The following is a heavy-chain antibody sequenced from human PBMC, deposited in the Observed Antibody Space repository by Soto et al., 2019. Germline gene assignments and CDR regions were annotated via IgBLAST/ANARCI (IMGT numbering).Heavy chain of an antibody. D-gene: IGHD3-22*01. CDR3: ARVHGDYYDSSGFPYYFDY. CDR2: IIPIFGTA. Sequence: SVKVSCKASGGTFSSYAISWVRQAPGQGLEWMGGIIPIFGTANYAQKFQGRVTITADESTSTAYMELSSLRSEDTAVYYCARVHGDYYDSSGFPYYFDYWGQGTLVTVSS. J-gene: IGHJ4*02. CDR1: GGTFSSYA. V-gene: IGHV1-69*13.